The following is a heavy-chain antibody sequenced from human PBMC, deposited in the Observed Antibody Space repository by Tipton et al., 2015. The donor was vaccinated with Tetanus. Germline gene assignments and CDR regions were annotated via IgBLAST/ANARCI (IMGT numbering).Heavy chain of an antibody. Sequence: TLSLTCTVSRASMNSYFWTWIRQPAGKGLEWIGRIYPSGSTNYNPSLRSRVTISVDTSKNQFSLKLSSVTAADTAVYYCARIRQVGKPGPFFDYWGQGTLVTVSS. V-gene: IGHV4-4*07. J-gene: IGHJ4*02. CDR3: ARIRQVGKPGPFFDY. CDR1: RASMNSYF. CDR2: IYPSGST. D-gene: IGHD7-27*01.